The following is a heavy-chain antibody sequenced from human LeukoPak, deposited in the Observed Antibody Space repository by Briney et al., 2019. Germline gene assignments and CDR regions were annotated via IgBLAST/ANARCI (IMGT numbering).Heavy chain of an antibody. D-gene: IGHD1-26*01. J-gene: IGHJ4*02. CDR3: ARGDASGRPGIAFDF. CDR2: FHDSEST. CDR1: GGSISSNY. V-gene: IGHV4-59*01. Sequence: SETLSLTCNVSGGSISSNYWSWIRQPPGKGLEWIGYFHDSESTNYNPSLKSRVSISVDTSMKQVSLKLSSVTAADTAVYYCARGDASGRPGIAFDFWGQGTLVTVSS.